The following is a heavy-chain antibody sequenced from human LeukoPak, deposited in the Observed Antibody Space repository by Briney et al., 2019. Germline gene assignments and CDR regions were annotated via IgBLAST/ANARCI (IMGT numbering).Heavy chain of an antibody. Sequence: APAKIPSNASGYTFTAINMHWVSQAPQPGLEGMGWINPNRGDTNYAQKLQGRVTMTTDTATSTAYMELRSLRSDDAAVYYCARVVVVAAIYWFDPWGQGTLVTVSS. J-gene: IGHJ5*02. CDR1: GYTFTAIN. CDR2: INPNRGDT. V-gene: IGHV1-2*02. CDR3: ARVVVVAAIYWFDP. D-gene: IGHD2-15*01.